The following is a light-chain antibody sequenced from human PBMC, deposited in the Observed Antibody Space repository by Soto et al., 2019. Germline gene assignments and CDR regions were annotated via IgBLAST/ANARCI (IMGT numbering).Light chain of an antibody. CDR1: QSISSY. CDR2: AAS. Sequence: DNQMTQSPSSLSASVGDRVTITCRASQSISSYFNWYQQKPGKAPKLLIYAASSLQSGVPSRFSGSGSGTDFTLTISSLQPEDFATYYCQQSYSTLALTCGGGTKVEIK. CDR3: QQSYSTLALT. V-gene: IGKV1-39*01. J-gene: IGKJ4*01.